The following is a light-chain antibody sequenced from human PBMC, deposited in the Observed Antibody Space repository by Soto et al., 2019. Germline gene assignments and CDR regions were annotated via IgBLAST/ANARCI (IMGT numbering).Light chain of an antibody. V-gene: IGLV1-40*01. Sequence: QSVLTQPPSVSGAPGQRVTISCTGNSSNIGAGYDVHWYQQLPGRAPKVLIYGNTNRPSGVPDRFSGSKSGTSASLAITGLQAEDEADYHCQSYDSSLKRVFGGGTKVTVL. CDR1: SSNIGAGYD. CDR2: GNT. J-gene: IGLJ2*01. CDR3: QSYDSSLKRV.